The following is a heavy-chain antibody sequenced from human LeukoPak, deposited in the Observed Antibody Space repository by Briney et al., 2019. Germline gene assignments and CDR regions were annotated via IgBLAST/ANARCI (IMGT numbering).Heavy chain of an antibody. CDR3: ATGGYSYGREYFQH. Sequence: ASVKVSCEVSGYTLTELSMHWVRQAPGKGLEWMGGFDPEDGETIYAQKFQGRVTMTEDTSTDTAYMELSSLRSEDTAVYYCATGGYSYGREYFQHWGQGTLVTVSS. J-gene: IGHJ1*01. V-gene: IGHV1-24*01. CDR2: FDPEDGET. CDR1: GYTLTELS. D-gene: IGHD5-18*01.